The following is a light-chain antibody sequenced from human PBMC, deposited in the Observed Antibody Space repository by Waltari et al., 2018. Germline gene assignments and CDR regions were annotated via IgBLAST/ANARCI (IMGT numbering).Light chain of an antibody. CDR3: GTWDASLHAGV. Sequence: QSVLTQPPSVSAAPGQKVTISCSGSSSNIGSNFVSWYQQLPGEAPKLLIYENDNRPSDRPDRISGAKSGTSAALGITGLQTGDEADYYCGTWDASLHAGVFGGGTKLTVL. CDR2: END. V-gene: IGLV1-51*02. CDR1: SSNIGSNF. J-gene: IGLJ3*02.